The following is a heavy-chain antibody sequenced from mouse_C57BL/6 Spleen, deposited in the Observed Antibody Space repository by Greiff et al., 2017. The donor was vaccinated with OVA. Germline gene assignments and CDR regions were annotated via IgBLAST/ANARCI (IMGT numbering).Heavy chain of an antibody. CDR1: GYTFTSYW. J-gene: IGHJ1*03. V-gene: IGHV1-61*01. Sequence: QVQLQQSGAELVRPGSSVKLSCKASGYTFTSYWMDWVKQRPGQGLEWIGNIYPSDSETHYNQKFKDKATLTVDKSSSTAYMQLSSLTSEASAVYYCAREGTVRYFDVWGTGTTVTVSS. CDR3: AREGTVRYFDV. D-gene: IGHD1-1*01. CDR2: IYPSDSET.